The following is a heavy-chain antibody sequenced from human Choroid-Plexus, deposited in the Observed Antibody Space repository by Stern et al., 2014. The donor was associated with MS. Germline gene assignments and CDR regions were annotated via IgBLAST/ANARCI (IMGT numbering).Heavy chain of an antibody. CDR2: INPNTGGP. CDR3: ARDQRGITIFGVVTDYYYLGMDV. V-gene: IGHV1-2*02. Sequence: VQLVESGAEVKQPGASVRVSCKTSGYIFTGYYIHWVRQAPGQGLEWMAWINPNTGGPKYAQKFQGKVTISRDTSSSTAYVELSSLTSDDTAVYYCARDQRGITIFGVVTDYYYLGMDVWGQGTTVTVSS. D-gene: IGHD3-3*01. J-gene: IGHJ6*02. CDR1: GYIFTGYY.